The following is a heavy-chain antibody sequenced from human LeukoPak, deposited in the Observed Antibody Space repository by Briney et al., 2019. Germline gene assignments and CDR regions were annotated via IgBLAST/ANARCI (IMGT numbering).Heavy chain of an antibody. Sequence: PGGSLRLSCAASGFTFSSYAMSWVRQAPGKGLEWVSAISGSGGSTYYADSVKGRFTISRDNSKNTLYLQMNSPRAEDTAVYYCAVSLRDIVVVPAAISALGYFQHWGQGTLVSVSS. J-gene: IGHJ1*01. CDR1: GFTFSSYA. V-gene: IGHV3-23*01. CDR2: ISGSGGST. CDR3: AVSLRDIVVVPAAISALGYFQH. D-gene: IGHD2-2*01.